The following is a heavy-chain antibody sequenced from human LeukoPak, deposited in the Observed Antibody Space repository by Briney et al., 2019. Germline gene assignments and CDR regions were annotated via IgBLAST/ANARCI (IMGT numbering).Heavy chain of an antibody. CDR3: ARGLTYYYGSGSSRPADY. V-gene: IGHV4-34*01. J-gene: IGHJ4*02. Sequence: PSETLSLTCAVYGGSFSGYYWSWLRQPPGKGLEWIGEINHSGSTNYNPSLKSRVTISVDTSKNQFSLKLSSVTAADTAVYYCARGLTYYYGSGSSRPADYWGQGTLVTVSS. CDR2: INHSGST. CDR1: GGSFSGYY. D-gene: IGHD3-10*01.